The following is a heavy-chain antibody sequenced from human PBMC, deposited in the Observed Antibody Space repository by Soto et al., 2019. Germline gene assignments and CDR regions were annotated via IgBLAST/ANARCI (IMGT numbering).Heavy chain of an antibody. CDR2: ISGSGGST. D-gene: IGHD1-26*01. V-gene: IGHV3-23*01. CDR1: GFIFSNYA. Sequence: EVQLLDSGGGLVQPGGSLRLSCGASGFIFSNYAMNWVRQAPGKGLEWVSTISGSGGSTYYADSVKGRFTISRDNSKNTQYLQMNSLRAEDKAVDYFAKVPLGPFYFDDWGQGTLVTVSS. CDR3: AKVPLGPFYFDD. J-gene: IGHJ4*02.